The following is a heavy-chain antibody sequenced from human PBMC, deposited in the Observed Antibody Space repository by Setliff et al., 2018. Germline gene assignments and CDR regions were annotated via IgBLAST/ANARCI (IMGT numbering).Heavy chain of an antibody. CDR2: VNPSGGKT. J-gene: IGHJ4*02. CDR1: GYGFTSHY. V-gene: IGHV1-46*01. D-gene: IGHD6-6*01. Sequence: ASVKVSCKTSGYGFTSHYFHWLRQAPGQGLEWMGIVNPSGGKTTLSPNFQGRVTMTGDTSITTAYMELSRLTSDDTAVYYCARVETSSSDFDNWGQGTLVTVSS. CDR3: ARVETSSSDFDN.